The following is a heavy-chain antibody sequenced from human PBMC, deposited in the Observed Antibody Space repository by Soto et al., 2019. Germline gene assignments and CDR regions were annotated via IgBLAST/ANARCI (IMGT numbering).Heavy chain of an antibody. CDR1: GGSFSGYY. CDR2: INHSGST. J-gene: IGHJ1*01. D-gene: IGHD2-2*01. CDR3: ASGLGYCSSTSCDVKFQH. V-gene: IGHV4-34*01. Sequence: QVQLQQWGAGLLKPSETLSLTCAVYGGSFSGYYWSWIRQPPGKGLEGIGEINHSGSTNYNPSLKSRVTISVDTSKNQFSLKLSSVTAADTAVYYCASGLGYCSSTSCDVKFQHLGQGTLGTVSS.